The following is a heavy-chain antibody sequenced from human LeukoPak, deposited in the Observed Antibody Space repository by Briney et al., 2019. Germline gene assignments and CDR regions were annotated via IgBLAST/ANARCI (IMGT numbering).Heavy chain of an antibody. CDR1: GFTFSDYW. CDR2: ISSDGSRV. CDR3: ATPQSGSGSTG. Sequence: GGSLRLSCAASGFTFSDYWMHWVRQAPGKGLVWVSRISSDGSRVTYADSVKGRFTISRDNAKNSLYLQMNSLRAEDTAVYYCATPQSGSGSTGWGQGTLVTVSS. D-gene: IGHD3-10*01. J-gene: IGHJ4*02. V-gene: IGHV3-74*01.